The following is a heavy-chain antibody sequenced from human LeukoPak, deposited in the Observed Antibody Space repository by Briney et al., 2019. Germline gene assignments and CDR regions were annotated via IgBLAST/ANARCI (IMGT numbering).Heavy chain of an antibody. V-gene: IGHV4-39*01. D-gene: IGHD3-3*01. Sequence: PSETLSLTCSVSGGSISSSSHYWGWIRQPPGKGLEWIGSIYYSGSTYYNPSLKSRVTISVDTSKNQFSLKPTSVTAADTAVYYCGRHSSLGSGYYYWGQGTLVTVSS. CDR2: IYYSGST. CDR1: GGSISSSSHY. CDR3: GRHSSLGSGYYY. J-gene: IGHJ4*02.